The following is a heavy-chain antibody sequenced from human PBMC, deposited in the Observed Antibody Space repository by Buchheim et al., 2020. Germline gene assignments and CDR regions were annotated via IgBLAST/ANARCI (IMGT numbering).Heavy chain of an antibody. V-gene: IGHV3-11*01. Sequence: QVQLVESGGGLVQPGGSLRLSCAASGFTFTDFFMPWIRQPPGKGLEWISYISSSGSTIYYADAVKGRFTISRDNAKNSLYLQMNRLSAEDTAVYYWARDGLGGWFYFDYWGQGA. D-gene: IGHD6-19*01. J-gene: IGHJ4*02. CDR2: ISSSGSTI. CDR1: GFTFTDFF. CDR3: ARDGLGGWFYFDY.